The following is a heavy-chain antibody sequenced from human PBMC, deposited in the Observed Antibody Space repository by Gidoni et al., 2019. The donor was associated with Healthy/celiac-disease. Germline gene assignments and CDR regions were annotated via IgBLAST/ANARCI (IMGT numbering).Heavy chain of an antibody. Sequence: QVPLQESGPGLVKPSQTLSLPCTVSGGSISSGNYHCSWIRQPAGKGLEWIGRIYTSGTTNYNPSLKSRVTMSIDTSKNQFSLELTSVTAADTAVYYCARDSGYCSGGSCPTSAQLNWFDPWGQGTLVTVSS. CDR1: GGSISSGNYH. J-gene: IGHJ5*02. D-gene: IGHD2-15*01. CDR2: IYTSGTT. CDR3: ARDSGYCSGGSCPTSAQLNWFDP. V-gene: IGHV4-61*02.